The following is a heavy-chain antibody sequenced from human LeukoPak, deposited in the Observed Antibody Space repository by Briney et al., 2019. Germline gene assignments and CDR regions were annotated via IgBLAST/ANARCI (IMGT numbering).Heavy chain of an antibody. Sequence: PGGSLRLSCAASGFTFSSYAMSWVRQAPGKGLEWVSAISGSGGSTYYADSVKGRFTISRDNSKNTLYLQMNSLGAEDTAVYYCATISYDSSGYYFPSTSPFDYWGQGTLVTVS. CDR3: ATISYDSSGYYFPSTSPFDY. V-gene: IGHV3-23*01. CDR1: GFTFSSYA. J-gene: IGHJ4*02. CDR2: ISGSGGST. D-gene: IGHD3-22*01.